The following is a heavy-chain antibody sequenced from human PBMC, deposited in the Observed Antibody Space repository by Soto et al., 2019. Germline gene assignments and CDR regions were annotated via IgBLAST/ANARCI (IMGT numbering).Heavy chain of an antibody. CDR3: ARLWFGELLYPGWFDP. Sequence: SETLSLTCTVSGGSISSSSYYWGWIRQPPGKGLEWIGSIYYSGSTYYNPSLKSRVTISVDTSKNQFSLKLSSVTAADTAVYYCARLWFGELLYPGWFDPWGQGTLVTVSS. D-gene: IGHD3-10*01. CDR1: GGSISSSSYY. V-gene: IGHV4-39*01. CDR2: IYYSGST. J-gene: IGHJ5*02.